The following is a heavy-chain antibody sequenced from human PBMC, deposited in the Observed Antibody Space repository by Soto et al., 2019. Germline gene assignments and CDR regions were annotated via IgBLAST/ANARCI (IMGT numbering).Heavy chain of an antibody. CDR3: ASDGTTVTTTNHYAMDV. CDR1: GFSFSDSW. CDR2: IKEDGGEN. Sequence: PGESLRISCAASGFSFSDSWMDWVRQTPGKGPEWVANIKEDGGENNYVDSVKGRFTISRDNAKNSLYLQMNSLRAEDTAVYYCASDGTTVTTTNHYAMDVWGQGTTVTVSS. D-gene: IGHD4-4*01. V-gene: IGHV3-7*05. J-gene: IGHJ6*02.